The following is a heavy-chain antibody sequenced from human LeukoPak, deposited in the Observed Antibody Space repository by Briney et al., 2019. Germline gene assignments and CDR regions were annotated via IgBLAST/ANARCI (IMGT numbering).Heavy chain of an antibody. CDR3: AKANWVSNAGAVW. V-gene: IGHV3-23*01. CDR2: IRGGGDT. D-gene: IGHD1-1*01. J-gene: IGHJ4*02. CDR1: GFSFSTYA. Sequence: PGGSLRLSCSVYGFSFSTYAMSWVRQAPARGLEWVSSIRGGGDTFYAESVKGRFTLSRDDSRNTVYLEMNNLRVEDTAVYYCAKANWVSNAGAVWWGQGTMVTVS.